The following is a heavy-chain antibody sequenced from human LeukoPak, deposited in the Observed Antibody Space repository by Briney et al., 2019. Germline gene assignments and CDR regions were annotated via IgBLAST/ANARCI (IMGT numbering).Heavy chain of an antibody. CDR2: INHSGST. V-gene: IGHV4-34*01. Sequence: ETLSLTCAVYGGSFSGYYWSWIRQPLGKGLEWIGEINHSGSTNYNPSLKSRVTISVDTSKNQFSLKLSSVTAADTAVYYCARGRYYDFWSGYYTFDYWGQGTLVTVSS. CDR1: GGSFSGYY. J-gene: IGHJ4*02. CDR3: ARGRYYDFWSGYYTFDY. D-gene: IGHD3-3*01.